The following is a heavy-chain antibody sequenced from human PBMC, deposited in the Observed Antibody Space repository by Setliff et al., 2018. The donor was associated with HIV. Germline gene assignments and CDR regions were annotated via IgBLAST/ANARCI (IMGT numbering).Heavy chain of an antibody. CDR1: GGSITNSNYY. J-gene: IGHJ4*02. D-gene: IGHD3-22*01. CDR3: ARAPANYHDSSGFYYGGDYYFDF. CDR2: INHSGST. V-gene: IGHV4-39*02. Sequence: SETLSLTCTVSGGSITNSNYYWGWFRQPPGRGLEWIGEINHSGSTNYNPSLKSRVTISVDTSKNRFSLRVTSVTAADTAVYYCARAPANYHDSSGFYYGGDYYFDFWGQGTLVTVSS.